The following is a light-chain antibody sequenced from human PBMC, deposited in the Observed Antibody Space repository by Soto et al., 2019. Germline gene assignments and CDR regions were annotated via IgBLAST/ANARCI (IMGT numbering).Light chain of an antibody. CDR3: AAWDDSLNVPYV. V-gene: IGLV1-44*01. Sequence: QSVLTQPPSASGTPGQRVTISCSGSSSNIGSNTVNWYQQLPGTAPKLLIYSNNQRPSGVPDRFSGSKSGTSASLAISGFQSEDEADYYCAAWDDSLNVPYVFGTGTKVTVL. CDR1: SSNIGSNT. CDR2: SNN. J-gene: IGLJ1*01.